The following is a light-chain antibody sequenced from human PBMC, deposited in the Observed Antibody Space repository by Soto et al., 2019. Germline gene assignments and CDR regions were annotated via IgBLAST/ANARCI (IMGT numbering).Light chain of an antibody. CDR1: QSLSSTY. CDR3: HQYNYYRPT. Sequence: EIVLTQSPGTLSLSPGERATLSCRASQSLSSTYLAWYQQKVGQSPRLLIYATSTRAAGIPDRFSGSGSGTEFTLTISSLQPDDFATYYCHQYNYYRPTFGQGTKVDIK. J-gene: IGKJ1*01. V-gene: IGKV3-20*01. CDR2: ATS.